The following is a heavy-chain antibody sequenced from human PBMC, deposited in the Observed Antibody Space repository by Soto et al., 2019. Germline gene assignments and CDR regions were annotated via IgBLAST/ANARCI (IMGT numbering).Heavy chain of an antibody. J-gene: IGHJ4*02. V-gene: IGHV3-64D*06. CDR1: GFTFISYA. CDR2: ISSNGGST. D-gene: IGHD3-22*01. Sequence: GGSLRLSCSASGFTFISYAMHWVRQAPGKGLEYVSAISSNGGSTYYADSVKGRFTISRDNSKNTLYLQMSSLRAEDTAVYYCVKHSSGYYSDYWGQGTLVTVSS. CDR3: VKHSSGYYSDY.